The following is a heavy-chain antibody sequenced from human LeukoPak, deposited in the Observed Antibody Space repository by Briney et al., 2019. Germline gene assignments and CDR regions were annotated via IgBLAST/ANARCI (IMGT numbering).Heavy chain of an antibody. CDR3: AKSVGGLYSGSSGHFDY. D-gene: IGHD1-26*01. CDR1: GFTFSRYA. CDR2: MSGRAGST. V-gene: IGHV3-23*01. J-gene: IGHJ4*02. Sequence: QAGGSLRLSCAVSGFTFSRYAMTWVRQAPGKGLEWVSDMSGRAGSTYYADSVKGRFTISRDNSKNTLYLQMNSLRAEDTAVYYCAKSVGGLYSGSSGHFDYWGQGTLVTVSS.